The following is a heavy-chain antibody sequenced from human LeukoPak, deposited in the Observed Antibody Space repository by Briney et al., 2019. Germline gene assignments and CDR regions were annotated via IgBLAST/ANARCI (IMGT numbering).Heavy chain of an antibody. J-gene: IGHJ4*02. Sequence: GASVKVSCKASGYTFTSYDINWVRQATGQGLEWMGWMNPNSGNTGYAQKFQGRVTMTRNTSISTAYMELSSLRPEDTAVYYCARGFGHYGDDEGNFDYWGQGTLVTVSS. CDR2: MNPNSGNT. CDR1: GYTFTSYD. CDR3: ARGFGHYGDDEGNFDY. V-gene: IGHV1-8*01. D-gene: IGHD4-17*01.